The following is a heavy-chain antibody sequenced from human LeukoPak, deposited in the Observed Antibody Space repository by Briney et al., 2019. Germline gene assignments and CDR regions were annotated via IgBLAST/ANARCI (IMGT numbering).Heavy chain of an antibody. V-gene: IGHV3-23*01. CDR2: ISGGGGST. J-gene: IGHJ4*02. CDR3: AKDREDYGDYGVLDF. Sequence: PGGSLRLSCAASGFTFSSYAMSWVRQPPGKGLEWVSAISGGGGSTYYADSVKGRFTISRDNSKNTLYLQMNSLRAEDTAVYYCAKDREDYGDYGVLDFWGQGTLVTVSS. D-gene: IGHD4-17*01. CDR1: GFTFSSYA.